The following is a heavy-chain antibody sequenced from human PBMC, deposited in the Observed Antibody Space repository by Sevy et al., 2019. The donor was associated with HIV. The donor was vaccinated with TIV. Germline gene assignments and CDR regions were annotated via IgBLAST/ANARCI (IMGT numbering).Heavy chain of an antibody. CDR3: AREYYDFWSGPINFYFGMDV. CDR1: GSTFNTYT. D-gene: IGHD3-3*01. CDR2: ISHDGSNK. J-gene: IGHJ6*02. Sequence: GGSLRLSCAASGSTFNTYTMHWVRQAPGKGLEWVAAISHDGSNKNYADSVKGRFTVSRDNSKNTVSLQMNSLRREDTALYYCAREYYDFWSGPINFYFGMDVWGQGTTVTVSS. V-gene: IGHV3-30-3*01.